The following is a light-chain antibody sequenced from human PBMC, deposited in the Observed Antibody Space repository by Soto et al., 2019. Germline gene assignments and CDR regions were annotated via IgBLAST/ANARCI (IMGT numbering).Light chain of an antibody. J-gene: IGKJ5*01. CDR1: QSVSIN. CDR3: QQYNSWPIT. CDR2: GPS. Sequence: DIVMTQSPATLSVSPGERATLSCRASQSVSINLAWYQQKPGQAPRLLIYGPSTRATDIPARFSGSGSGTEFTLTISSLQSEDVAVYYCQQYNSWPITFGQGTRLEIK. V-gene: IGKV3-15*01.